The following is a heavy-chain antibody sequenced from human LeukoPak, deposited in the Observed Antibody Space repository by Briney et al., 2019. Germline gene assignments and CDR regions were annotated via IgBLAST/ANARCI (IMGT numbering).Heavy chain of an antibody. Sequence: PGGSLRLSCARSGFTLSSYAVNWVRQAPGKGLEWVSVISGSGGSTHYAESVKGRFTVSRDNSKDTVFLQMNSLRAEDTAVYYCAKDATSSWHQNWFDPWGQGTLVTVSS. J-gene: IGHJ5*02. V-gene: IGHV3-23*01. CDR3: AKDATSSWHQNWFDP. CDR2: ISGSGGST. D-gene: IGHD6-13*01. CDR1: GFTLSSYA.